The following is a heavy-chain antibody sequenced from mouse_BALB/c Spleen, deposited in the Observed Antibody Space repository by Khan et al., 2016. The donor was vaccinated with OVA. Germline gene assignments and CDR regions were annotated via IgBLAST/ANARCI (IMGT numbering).Heavy chain of an antibody. V-gene: IGHV5-4*02. D-gene: IGHD2-13*01. CDR2: ISDIKSYI. Sequence: EVELVESGGGLMKPGGSLKLSCAASGFTFSDYYMYWVRQTPEKRLEWVATISDIKSYIYYQDNVKGRFTISRDNAKNNLYLQMNSLRSEDTAMYYCVRGYYGDPFAYWGQGILVTVSA. CDR1: GFTFSDYY. CDR3: VRGYYGDPFAY. J-gene: IGHJ3*01.